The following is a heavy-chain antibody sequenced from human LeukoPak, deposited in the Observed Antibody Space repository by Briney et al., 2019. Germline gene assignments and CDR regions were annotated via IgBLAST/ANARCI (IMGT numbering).Heavy chain of an antibody. J-gene: IGHJ4*02. CDR3: ARDLHGYCSGGSCYPSYYFGY. CDR1: GFTFSSYG. CDR2: IWYDGSNK. Sequence: PGRSLRLSCAASGFTFSSYGMHWVRQAPGKGLEWVAVIWYDGSNKYYADSVKGRFTISRDNSKNTLYLQMNSLRAEDTAVYYCARDLHGYCSGGSCYPSYYFGYWGQGTLVTVSS. D-gene: IGHD2-15*01. V-gene: IGHV3-33*01.